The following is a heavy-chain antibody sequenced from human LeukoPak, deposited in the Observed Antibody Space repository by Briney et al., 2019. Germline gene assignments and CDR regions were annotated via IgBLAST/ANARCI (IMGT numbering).Heavy chain of an antibody. Sequence: PSETLSLTCTVSGGSISSSSYYWGWIRQPPGKGLEWIGSIYHSGSTYYNPSLKSRVTISVDTSKNQFSLKLSSVTAADTAVYYCARVARVGGYGDYYYFDYWGQGTLVTVSS. CDR2: IYHSGST. D-gene: IGHD4-17*01. CDR1: GGSISSSSYY. J-gene: IGHJ4*02. V-gene: IGHV4-39*07. CDR3: ARVARVGGYGDYYYFDY.